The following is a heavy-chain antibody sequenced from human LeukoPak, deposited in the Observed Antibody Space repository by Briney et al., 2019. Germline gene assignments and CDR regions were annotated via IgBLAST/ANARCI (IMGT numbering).Heavy chain of an antibody. Sequence: SETLSLTCTVSGGSISSYYWSWIRQPPGKGLEWIGYIYYSGSTNYNPSLKSRVTISVDTSKNQFSLKLSSVTAADTAVYYCATSHSSSWSGDAFDIWGQGTMVTVSS. V-gene: IGHV4-59*01. CDR1: GGSISSYY. D-gene: IGHD6-13*01. CDR2: IYYSGST. CDR3: ATSHSSSWSGDAFDI. J-gene: IGHJ3*02.